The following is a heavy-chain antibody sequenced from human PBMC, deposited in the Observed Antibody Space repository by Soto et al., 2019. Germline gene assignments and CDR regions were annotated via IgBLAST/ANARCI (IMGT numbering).Heavy chain of an antibody. CDR1: GYTFTRYG. J-gene: IGHJ6*02. D-gene: IGHD2-8*01. CDR2: ISGYNGDT. V-gene: IGHV1-18*01. Sequence: QGQLVQSGAEVKKPGASVKVSCKASGYTFTRYGISWVRQAPGQGLEWMGWISGYNGDTKYAQKFKGRVTXPXXXSXXTAFMELRSLTSADPAVYYCAKNGQPPYYYYGLDVWGQGTTVPVSS. CDR3: AKNGQPPYYYYGLDV.